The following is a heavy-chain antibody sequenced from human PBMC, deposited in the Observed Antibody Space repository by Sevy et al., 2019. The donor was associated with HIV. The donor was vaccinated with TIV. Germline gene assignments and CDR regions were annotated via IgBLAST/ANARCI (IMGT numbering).Heavy chain of an antibody. CDR1: GFTFNNAW. CDR2: IKCKIDGETT. V-gene: IGHV3-15*01. Sequence: GESLKISCAVSGFTFNNAWMNWVRQAPGTGLQWVGLIKCKIDGETTDYAAPVKGRFTISRDDSKNTLYLQMNSQKIEDTAVYYCATAPGYYDSAPFDYWGPGTLVTVSS. D-gene: IGHD3-22*01. J-gene: IGHJ4*02. CDR3: ATAPGYYDSAPFDY.